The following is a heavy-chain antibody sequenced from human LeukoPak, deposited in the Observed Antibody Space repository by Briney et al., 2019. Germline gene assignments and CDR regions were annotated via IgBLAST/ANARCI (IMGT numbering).Heavy chain of an antibody. J-gene: IGHJ6*03. CDR2: IYYSGST. CDR3: ARDLREGWNDGNYYYSYYMDV. D-gene: IGHD1-1*01. CDR1: GGSISSYY. V-gene: IGHV4-59*12. Sequence: SETLSLTCTVSGGSISSYYWSWIRQPPGKGLEWIGYIYYSGSTNYNPSLKSRVTISVDTSKNQFSLKLSSVTAADTAVYYCARDLREGWNDGNYYYSYYMDVWGEGTTVTVSS.